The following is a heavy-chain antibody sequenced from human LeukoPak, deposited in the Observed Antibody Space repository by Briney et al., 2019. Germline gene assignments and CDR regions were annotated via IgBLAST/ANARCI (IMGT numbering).Heavy chain of an antibody. J-gene: IGHJ4*02. Sequence: PGRSLTLSCTASGFTFSNHAMSWVRQVPGKGLEWVSTISCSGGSTYYADSLKGRITIYRDNSKNTLYLQMDSLRAEDTAVYHCAKERGYTSGLGSLDYWGQRTLVTVSS. CDR2: ISCSGGST. V-gene: IGHV3-23*01. CDR1: GFTFSNHA. CDR3: AKERGYTSGLGSLDY. D-gene: IGHD6-19*01.